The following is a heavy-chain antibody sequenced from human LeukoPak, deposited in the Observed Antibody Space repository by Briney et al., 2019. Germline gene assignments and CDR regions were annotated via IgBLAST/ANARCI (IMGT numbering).Heavy chain of an antibody. CDR1: GFTFISYG. CDR3: AKDSGDAMIVVASDY. D-gene: IGHD3-22*01. CDR2: IRYDGSNK. V-gene: IGHV3-30*02. Sequence: GGSLRLSCAASGFTFISYGMQWVRQAPGKGLEWVAFIRYDGSNKYYADSVKGRFTISRDNSKNTLYLQMNSLRAEDTAVYYCAKDSGDAMIVVASDYWGQGTLVTVSS. J-gene: IGHJ4*02.